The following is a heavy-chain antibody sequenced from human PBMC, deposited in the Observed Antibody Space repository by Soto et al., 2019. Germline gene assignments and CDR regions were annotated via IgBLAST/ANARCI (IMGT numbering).Heavy chain of an antibody. D-gene: IGHD3-10*01. V-gene: IGHV4-39*01. CDR3: ARLEQVTMVRGIIINWSDP. CDR1: GGSISSSTYY. CDR2: IYYSGST. Sequence: SETLSLTCTVFGGSISSSTYYWGWIRQPPGKGLEWIGSIYYSGSTYYNPSLKSRVTISVDTSKNQFSLKLSSVTAADTAVYYCARLEQVTMVRGIIINWSDPWGQGTLVTVSS. J-gene: IGHJ5*02.